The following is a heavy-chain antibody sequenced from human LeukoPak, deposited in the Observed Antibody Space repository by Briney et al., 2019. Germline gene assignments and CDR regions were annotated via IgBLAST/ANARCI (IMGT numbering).Heavy chain of an antibody. D-gene: IGHD6-19*01. J-gene: IGHJ4*02. V-gene: IGHV4-39*01. CDR2: IYYSGST. CDR1: GGSISSSSYY. Sequence: SETLSLTCTVSGGSISSSSYYWGWIRQPPGKGLEWIGSIYYSGSTYYNPSLKSRVTISVDTSKNQFSLKLSSVTAADTAVYYCAKSSGWYESYYFDYWGQGTLVTVPS. CDR3: AKSSGWYESYYFDY.